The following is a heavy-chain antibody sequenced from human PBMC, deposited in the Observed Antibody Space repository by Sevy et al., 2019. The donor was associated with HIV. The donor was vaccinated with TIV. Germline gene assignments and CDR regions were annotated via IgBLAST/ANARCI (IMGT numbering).Heavy chain of an antibody. J-gene: IGHJ5*02. CDR3: ARVWNSDYYDSSGPNWFDT. CDR2: INPNSGGT. V-gene: IGHV1-2*02. D-gene: IGHD3-22*01. CDR1: GYTFTGYS. Sequence: ASVKVSCKASGYTFTGYSMHWVRQAPGQGLEWMGWINPNSGGTNYAQKFQGRVTMTRDTSINTAYMDMRNLRGDDTAVYFCARVWNSDYYDSSGPNWFDTWGQGTLVTVSS.